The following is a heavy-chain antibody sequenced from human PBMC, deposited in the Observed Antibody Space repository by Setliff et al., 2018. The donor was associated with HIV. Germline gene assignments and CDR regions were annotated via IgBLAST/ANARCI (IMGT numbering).Heavy chain of an antibody. V-gene: IGHV4-38-2*01. Sequence: PSETLSLTCAVSGYSISSGYYWGWIRQPPGKGLEWIGYIYYSGSTYYNPSLKSRVTISVDTSKKQFSLKLTSVTAADTAVYYCARNIVATIPMDVWGKGTTVTVSS. J-gene: IGHJ6*04. CDR1: GYSISSGYY. D-gene: IGHD5-12*01. CDR2: IYYSGST. CDR3: ARNIVATIPMDV.